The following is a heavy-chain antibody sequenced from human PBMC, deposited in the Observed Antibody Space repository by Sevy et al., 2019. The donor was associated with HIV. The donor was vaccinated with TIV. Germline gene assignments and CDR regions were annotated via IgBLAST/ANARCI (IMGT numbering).Heavy chain of an antibody. D-gene: IGHD2-2*01. J-gene: IGHJ6*02. Sequence: ASVKVSCKASGFTFTSSAVQRVRQARGQRLEWIGWIVVGSGNTNYAQKFQERVTITRDMSTSTAYMELSSLRSEDTAVYYCAAPREGYCSSTSCYVDYYYYYGMDVWGQGTTVTVSS. CDR2: IVVGSGNT. CDR1: GFTFTSSA. V-gene: IGHV1-58*01. CDR3: AAPREGYCSSTSCYVDYYYYYGMDV.